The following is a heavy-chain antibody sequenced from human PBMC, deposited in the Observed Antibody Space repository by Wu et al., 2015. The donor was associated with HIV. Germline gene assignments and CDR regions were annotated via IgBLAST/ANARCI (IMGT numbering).Heavy chain of an antibody. V-gene: IGHV1-69*05. CDR3: ASGDYYDSSGYSYYFDY. J-gene: IGHJ4*02. D-gene: IGHD3-22*01. Sequence: QVQLVQSGAEVKKPGSSVKVSCKASGGTFSSYAISWVRQAPGQGLEWMGGIIPIFGTANYAQKFQGRVTITTDESTSTAYMELSSLRSEDTAVYYCASGDYYDSSGYSYYFDYWGQGNAGHRLL. CDR1: GGTFSSYA. CDR2: IIPIFGTA.